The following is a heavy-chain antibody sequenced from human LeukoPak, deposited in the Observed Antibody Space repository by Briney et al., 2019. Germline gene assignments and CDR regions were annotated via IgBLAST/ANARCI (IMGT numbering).Heavy chain of an antibody. Sequence: KPSETLSLTCTVSGGSLSPYYWTWIRQPPRKGLEWIGYIYHTGTTRYNPSLNSRVTISVETSKNQFSLKLSSVTAADTAVYYCARGQWLGIDYWGQGTLVTVSS. J-gene: IGHJ4*02. CDR3: ARGQWLGIDY. CDR1: GGSLSPYY. V-gene: IGHV4-59*12. CDR2: IYHTGTT. D-gene: IGHD6-19*01.